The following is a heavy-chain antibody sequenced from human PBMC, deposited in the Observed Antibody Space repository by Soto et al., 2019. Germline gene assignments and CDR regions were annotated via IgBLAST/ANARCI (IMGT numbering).Heavy chain of an antibody. CDR1: GGTFSSYT. J-gene: IGHJ3*02. CDR3: ARVLSAYDAFYI. Sequence: QVQLVQSGAEVKKPGSSVKVSCKASGGTFSSYTISWVRQAPGQGLEWMGRIIPILGIANYAQKFQGRVTITEEKSTNTAYMDLSSLRSADTAVYYCARVLSAYDAFYIWGQGTMVTVSA. CDR2: IIPILGIA. V-gene: IGHV1-69*02. D-gene: IGHD3-16*02.